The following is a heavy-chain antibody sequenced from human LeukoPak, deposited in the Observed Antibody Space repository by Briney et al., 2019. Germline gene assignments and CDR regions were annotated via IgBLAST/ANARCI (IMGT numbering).Heavy chain of an antibody. V-gene: IGHV3-48*03. D-gene: IGHD2-15*01. J-gene: IGHJ4*02. CDR3: ARDYCSGGSCYEDY. Sequence: PGGSLRLSCAASGFTFSSYEMNWVRQAPGKGLEWVSYISSSGSTIYYADSVKVRFTISRDNAKNSLYLQMNSLRAEDTAVYYCARDYCSGGSCYEDYWGQGTLVTVSS. CDR2: ISSSGSTI. CDR1: GFTFSSYE.